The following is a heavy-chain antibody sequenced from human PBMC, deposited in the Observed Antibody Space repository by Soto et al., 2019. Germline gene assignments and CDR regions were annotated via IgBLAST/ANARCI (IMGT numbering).Heavy chain of an antibody. CDR1: GGSISSYY. J-gene: IGHJ6*03. V-gene: IGHV4-59*01. D-gene: IGHD3-3*01. Sequence: SETLSLTCAVSGGSISSYYWSWIRQPPGKGLEWIGYIYYSGSTNYNPSLKSRVTISVDTSKNQFSLKLSSVTAADTAVYYCARAFGRIKIFGPGFSTLSYLDVWGKGTTVTVSS. CDR3: ARAFGRIKIFGPGFSTLSYLDV. CDR2: IYYSGST.